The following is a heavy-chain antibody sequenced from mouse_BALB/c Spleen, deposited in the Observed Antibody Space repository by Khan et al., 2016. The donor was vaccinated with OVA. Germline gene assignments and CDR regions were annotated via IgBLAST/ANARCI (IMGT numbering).Heavy chain of an antibody. V-gene: IGHV1S137*01. CDR3: ERGGGGDRFAY. CDR2: VNTYYGDA. Sequence: QVQLQQSGAELVRPGVSVKISCKGSGYTFTDFTMHWVKQSHAKSLEWIGVVNTYYGDATYNQKFKGKATMTVDKSSTTAYMELARLTSEDSAIFYWERGGGGDRFAYWGQGTLVNVSA. J-gene: IGHJ3*01. CDR1: GYTFTDFT.